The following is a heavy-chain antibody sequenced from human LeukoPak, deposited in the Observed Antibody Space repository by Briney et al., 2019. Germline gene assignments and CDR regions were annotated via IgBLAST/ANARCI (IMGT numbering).Heavy chain of an antibody. CDR2: ISSSSSCI. CDR3: ARDRFDSSGYYLFDY. CDR1: GFTFSSYS. V-gene: IGHV3-21*01. D-gene: IGHD3-22*01. J-gene: IGHJ4*02. Sequence: GGSLRLSCAASGFTFSSYSMNWVRQAPGKGLEWVSSISSSSSCIYYADSVKGRFIISRDNAKNSLYLQMNSLRAEDTAVYYCARDRFDSSGYYLFDYWGQGTLVTVSS.